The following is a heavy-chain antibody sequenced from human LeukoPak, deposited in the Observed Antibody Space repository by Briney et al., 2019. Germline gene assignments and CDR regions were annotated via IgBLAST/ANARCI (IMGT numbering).Heavy chain of an antibody. CDR2: INHNGNVN. J-gene: IGHJ6*02. D-gene: IGHD3-16*01. V-gene: IGHV3-7*03. Sequence: GGSLRLSCAASGFAFPNYAMTWARQAPGKGLEWVASINHNGNVNYYVDSVKGRFTISRDNAKNSLYLQMSNLRAEDTAVYFCGRGGGLDVWGQGATVTVSS. CDR1: GFAFPNYA. CDR3: GRGGGLDV.